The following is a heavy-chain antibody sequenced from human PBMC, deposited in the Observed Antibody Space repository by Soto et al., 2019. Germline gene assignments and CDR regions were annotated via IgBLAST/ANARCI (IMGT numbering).Heavy chain of an antibody. J-gene: IGHJ3*02. D-gene: IGHD3-22*01. CDR1: GFTFSSYA. V-gene: IGHV3-23*01. Sequence: EVQLLESGGGLVQPGGSLRLSCAASGFTFSSYAMSWVRQAPGKGLEWVSVISGRGGSTYYADSVKGRFTISRDNSKNTLSLQMNSLRAEDTAIHYCAKVRDSSGFDAFDIWGQGTMVTVSS. CDR3: AKVRDSSGFDAFDI. CDR2: ISGRGGST.